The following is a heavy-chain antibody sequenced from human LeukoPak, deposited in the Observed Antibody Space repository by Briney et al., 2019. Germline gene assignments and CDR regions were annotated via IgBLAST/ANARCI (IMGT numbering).Heavy chain of an antibody. CDR1: GGTFSSYT. Sequence: SVKVYCKASGGTFSSYTISWVRQAPGQGLEWMGRSIPILGIANYAQKFQGRVTITADKSTSTAYMELSSLRSEDTAVYYCARGGSGYSYGYVDYWGQGTLVTVSS. J-gene: IGHJ4*02. V-gene: IGHV1-69*02. CDR2: SIPILGIA. D-gene: IGHD5-18*01. CDR3: ARGGSGYSYGYVDY.